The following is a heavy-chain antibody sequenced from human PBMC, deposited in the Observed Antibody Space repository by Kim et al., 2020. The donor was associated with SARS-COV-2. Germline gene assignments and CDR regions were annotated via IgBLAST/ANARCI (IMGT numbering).Heavy chain of an antibody. J-gene: IGHJ4*02. CDR3: ARDSSVYYDSSGSNWPSFDY. Sequence: ASVKVSCKASGYTFTSYAMHWVRQAPGQRLEWMGWINAGNGNTKYSQKFQGRVTITRDTSASTAYMELSSLRSEDTAVYYCARDSSVYYDSSGSNWPSFDYWGQGTLVTVSS. CDR1: GYTFTSYA. D-gene: IGHD3-22*01. CDR2: INAGNGNT. V-gene: IGHV1-3*01.